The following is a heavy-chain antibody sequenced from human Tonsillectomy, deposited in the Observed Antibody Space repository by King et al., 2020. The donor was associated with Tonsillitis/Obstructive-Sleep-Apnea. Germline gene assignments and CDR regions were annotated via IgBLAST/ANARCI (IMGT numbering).Heavy chain of an antibody. CDR3: ARIYWCGGSCYSRGVDFFDY. Sequence: VQLVESGGGLVQPGGSLRLSCAASGFTFSSYWMSWVRQAPGKGLEWVANIKQDGSEKYYVESVKGRFTISRDNAKNSLYLQMSSPRAEDTAVYYCARIYWCGGSCYSRGVDFFDYWGQGTLVTVSS. J-gene: IGHJ4*02. D-gene: IGHD2-15*01. CDR1: GFTFSSYW. V-gene: IGHV3-7*03. CDR2: IKQDGSEK.